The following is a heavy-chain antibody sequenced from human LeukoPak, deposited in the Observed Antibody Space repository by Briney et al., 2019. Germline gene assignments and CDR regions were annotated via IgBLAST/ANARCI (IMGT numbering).Heavy chain of an antibody. CDR2: ISGSGGIT. V-gene: IGHV3-23*01. CDR1: GFTFSSYA. D-gene: IGHD3-10*01. CDR3: AKDRIGSGTYYYFDY. Sequence: QPGGSLRLSCAASGFTFSSYAMTWVHQAPGKGLEWVSAISGSGGITYYADSVKGRFTISRDNSKSTLYLQMNSLRAEDTALYYCAKDRIGSGTYYYFDYWGQGTLVTVSS. J-gene: IGHJ4*02.